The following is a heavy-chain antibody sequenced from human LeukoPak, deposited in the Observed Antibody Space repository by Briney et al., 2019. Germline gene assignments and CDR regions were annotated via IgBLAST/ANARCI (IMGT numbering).Heavy chain of an antibody. V-gene: IGHV1-69*05. CDR2: IIPIFGTA. J-gene: IGHJ6*03. Sequence: SVKVSCKASGGTFTSYAISWVRQAPGQGLEWMGGIIPIFGTANNAQKFQGRVTITTDESTSTAYMERSSLRSEDTAVYYWARGTVGGYYYMDVWGKGTTVTVSS. D-gene: IGHD3-16*01. CDR3: ARGTVGGYYYMDV. CDR1: GGTFTSYA.